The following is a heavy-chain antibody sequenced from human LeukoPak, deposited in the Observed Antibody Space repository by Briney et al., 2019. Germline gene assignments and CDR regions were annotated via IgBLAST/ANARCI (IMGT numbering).Heavy chain of an antibody. CDR1: GFTFSNYA. V-gene: IGHV3-23*01. J-gene: IGHJ4*02. Sequence: GGSLRLSCAASGFTFSNYAMSWFRQAPGKGLEWVSAMSGSGASTFYADSVKGRFTISRDNSKNTLYLQMNSLRAEDTALYYCAKGKDTYNYDSSGYYFGEYWGQGTLVTVST. CDR2: MSGSGAST. CDR3: AKGKDTYNYDSSGYYFGEY. D-gene: IGHD3-22*01.